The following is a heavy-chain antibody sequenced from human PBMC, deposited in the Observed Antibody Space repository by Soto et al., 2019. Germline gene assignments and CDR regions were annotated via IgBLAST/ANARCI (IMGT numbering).Heavy chain of an antibody. J-gene: IGHJ4*02. CDR1: GGSISSYY. D-gene: IGHD3-22*01. CDR2: IYYSGST. CDR3: ARGDPYDSSGYSFDY. Sequence: SETLSLTCTVSGGSISSYYWSWIRQPPGKGLEWIGYIYYSGSTHYNPSLKSRVTISVDTSKNQFSLKLSSVTAADTAVYYCARGDPYDSSGYSFDYWGQGTLVTVSS. V-gene: IGHV4-59*01.